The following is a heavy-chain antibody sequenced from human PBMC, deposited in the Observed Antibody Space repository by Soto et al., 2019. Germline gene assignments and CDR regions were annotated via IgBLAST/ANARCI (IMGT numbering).Heavy chain of an antibody. D-gene: IGHD6-19*01. CDR2: INPNSGGT. CDR3: ARDGVAIAVAGTGYYGMDV. CDR1: GYTFTGYY. Sequence: SVKVSCKASGYTFTGYYMHWVRQAPGQGLEWMGWINPNSGGTNYAQKFQGWVTMTRDTSISTAYMELSRLRSDDTAVYYCARDGVAIAVAGTGYYGMDVWGQGTTVTVSS. V-gene: IGHV1-2*04. J-gene: IGHJ6*02.